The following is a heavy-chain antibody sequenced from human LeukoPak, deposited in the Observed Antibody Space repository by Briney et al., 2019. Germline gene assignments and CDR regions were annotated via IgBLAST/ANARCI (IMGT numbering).Heavy chain of an antibody. CDR2: IPHDESNY. J-gene: IGHJ1*01. CDR1: GFTFSAYA. Sequence: GTSLRLSCTASGFTFSAYALHWVRQAPGKGLEWVAVIPHDESNYYYAESVKGRFSISGDDSKNTLVLQMNSLTTEDAGVYYCARARTGSYYSPFEYWGPGTLVTVSS. D-gene: IGHD1-26*01. V-gene: IGHV3-30*04. CDR3: ARARTGSYYSPFEY.